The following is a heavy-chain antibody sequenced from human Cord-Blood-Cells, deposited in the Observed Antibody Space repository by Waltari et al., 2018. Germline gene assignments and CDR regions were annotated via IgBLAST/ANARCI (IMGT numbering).Heavy chain of an antibody. V-gene: IGHV4-38-2*02. CDR2: IYHSGST. J-gene: IGHJ3*02. Sequence: QVQLQESGPGLVKPSETLSLTCTVSGYSISSGYYWGWIRQPPGKGLEWIGSIYHSGSTYSTPAHKGRVTISVDTSKNQFSLKLSSVTAADTAVYYCARDDSSSYAFDIWGQGTMVTVSS. CDR3: ARDDSSSYAFDI. D-gene: IGHD6-6*01. CDR1: GYSISSGYY.